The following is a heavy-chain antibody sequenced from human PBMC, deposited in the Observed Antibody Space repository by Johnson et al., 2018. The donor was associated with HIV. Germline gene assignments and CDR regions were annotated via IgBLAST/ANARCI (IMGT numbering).Heavy chain of an antibody. D-gene: IGHD3-22*01. CDR2: ISSSCSTI. Sequence: QVQLVESGGGLVKPGGSLRLSCAASGFTFSDYYMSWIRQAPGQGLEWVSYISSSCSTIYYADSVKGRFIISRDNAKNSLYLQMNSLRAEDTAVYYCARDTYYYDSSGYLDAFDIWGQGTMVTVSS. V-gene: IGHV3-11*04. CDR1: GFTFSDYY. J-gene: IGHJ3*02. CDR3: ARDTYYYDSSGYLDAFDI.